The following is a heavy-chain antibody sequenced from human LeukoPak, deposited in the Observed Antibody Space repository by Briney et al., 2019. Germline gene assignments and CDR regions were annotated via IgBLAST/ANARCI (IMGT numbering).Heavy chain of an antibody. D-gene: IGHD3-10*01. CDR1: GGSISSY. Sequence: SETLSLTCTVSGGSISSYWSWIRQSPGKGLEWIGYIYFSGTTNYNPSLKSRLTISIDRSRNQFSLKLSSVTAADTAIYYRVSGGSYLTKWGQGTLVTVSS. CDR3: VSGGSYLTK. V-gene: IGHV4-59*01. CDR2: IYFSGTT. J-gene: IGHJ4*02.